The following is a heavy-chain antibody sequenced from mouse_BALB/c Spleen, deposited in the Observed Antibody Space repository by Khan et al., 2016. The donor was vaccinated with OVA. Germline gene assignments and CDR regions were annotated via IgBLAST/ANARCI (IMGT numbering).Heavy chain of an antibody. CDR3: TRLAYYYDSEGFAY. D-gene: IGHD1-1*01. V-gene: IGHV5-6*01. CDR2: VSTGGIYT. J-gene: IGHJ3*01. Sequence: EVQLVESGGDLVKPGGSLKLSCAASGFTFSTYGMSWVRQAPDTRLEWVAFVSTGGIYTYSPDSVKGRFTISRDNAKNTLYLQMSGLRSEDTAMFYCTRLAYYYDSEGFAYWGQGTLVTVSA. CDR1: GFTFSTYG.